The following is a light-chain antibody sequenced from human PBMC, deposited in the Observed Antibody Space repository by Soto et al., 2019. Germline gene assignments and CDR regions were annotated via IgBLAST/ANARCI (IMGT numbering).Light chain of an antibody. CDR1: YSNIGAGYE. CDR2: GHN. Sequence: QSVLTQPPSVSGAPGQRVTISCTGSYSNIGAGYEVHWYQQIPGTAPKLLISGHNNRPSGVPDRFSGSKSGTSASLAITGLQAEDEADYYCQSYDSSLSGHVVFGGGTKLTVL. CDR3: QSYDSSLSGHVV. V-gene: IGLV1-40*01. J-gene: IGLJ2*01.